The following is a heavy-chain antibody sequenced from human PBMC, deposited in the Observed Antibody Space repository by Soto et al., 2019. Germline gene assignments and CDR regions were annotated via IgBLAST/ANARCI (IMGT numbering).Heavy chain of an antibody. CDR3: ARGLRIAAYYYYYGMDV. J-gene: IGHJ6*02. CDR2: INHSGST. V-gene: IGHV4-34*01. CDR1: GGSFSGYY. Sequence: SETLSLTCAVYGGSFSGYYWSWIRQPPGKGLEWIGEINHSGSTNYNPSLKSRVTISVDTSKNQFSLKLSSVTAADTAVYYCARGLRIAAYYYYYGMDVWGQGTTVTVSS. D-gene: IGHD6-13*01.